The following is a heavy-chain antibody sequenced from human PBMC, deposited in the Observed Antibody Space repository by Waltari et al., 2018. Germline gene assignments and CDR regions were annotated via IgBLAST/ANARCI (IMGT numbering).Heavy chain of an antibody. CDR2: IYYSGST. D-gene: IGHD6-13*01. CDR3: AREGAAGAEYFQH. Sequence: QVQLQESGPGLVKPSETLSLTCTVSGGSISSYYWSWIQQPPGKGLEWIGYIYYSGSTNYNPSLKSRVTISVDTSKNQFSLKLSSVTAADTAVYYCAREGAAGAEYFQHWGQGTLVTVSS. V-gene: IGHV4-59*01. CDR1: GGSISSYY. J-gene: IGHJ1*01.